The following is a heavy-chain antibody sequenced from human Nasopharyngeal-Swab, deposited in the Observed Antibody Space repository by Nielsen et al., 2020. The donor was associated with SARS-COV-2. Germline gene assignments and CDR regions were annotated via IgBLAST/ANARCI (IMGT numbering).Heavy chain of an antibody. J-gene: IGHJ4*02. CDR3: ARAPIVVVITAFDY. CDR1: GGSISSGGYY. D-gene: IGHD3-22*01. CDR2: IYYSGST. Sequence: SETLSLTCTVSGGSISSGGYYWSWIRQHPRKGLEWIGYIYYSGSTYYNPSLKSRVTISVDTSKHQFSLKLSSVTAADTAVYYCARAPIVVVITAFDYWGQGTLVTVSS. V-gene: IGHV4-31*03.